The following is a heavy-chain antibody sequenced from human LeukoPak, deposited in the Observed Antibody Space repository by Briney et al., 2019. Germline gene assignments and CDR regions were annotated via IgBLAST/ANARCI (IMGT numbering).Heavy chain of an antibody. Sequence: GGSLRLSCAASGFTFSSYSMNWVRQAPGKGLEWVSSISSSSSYIYYADSVKGRFTISRDNAKNSLYLQMNSLRAEDTAVYYCAKDGSGSYNYNSHFDYWGQGTLVTVSS. V-gene: IGHV3-21*01. CDR3: AKDGSGSYNYNSHFDY. J-gene: IGHJ4*02. CDR1: GFTFSSYS. D-gene: IGHD1-26*01. CDR2: ISSSSSYI.